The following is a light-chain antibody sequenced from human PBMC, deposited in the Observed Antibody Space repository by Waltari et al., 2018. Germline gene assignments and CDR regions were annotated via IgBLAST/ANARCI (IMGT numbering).Light chain of an antibody. CDR3: HQSDDWPPYS. CDR1: QSVRSN. CDR2: DGS. V-gene: IGKV3-15*01. Sequence: EIVMTQSPATLSVSPGERVTLSCRASQSVRSNLAWYQQKPGQGPRLLIYDGSTRATGIPARVSGSGSRTDFTLTISSLQSEDFAIYYCHQSDDWPPYSFGQGTKLEIK. J-gene: IGKJ2*03.